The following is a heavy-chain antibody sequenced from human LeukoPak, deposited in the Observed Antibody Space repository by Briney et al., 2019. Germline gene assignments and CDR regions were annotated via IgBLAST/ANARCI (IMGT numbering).Heavy chain of an antibody. Sequence: GESLSISSKGSGYSFTSYWISWVRQMRGKGLGRMGRIDPSDSYTNYSPSFQGHVTISADKSISTAYLQWSSLKASDTAMYYCARGYCSSTSCYGIGDYWGQGTLVTVSS. CDR2: IDPSDSYT. CDR3: ARGYCSSTSCYGIGDY. V-gene: IGHV5-10-1*01. D-gene: IGHD2-2*01. J-gene: IGHJ4*02. CDR1: GYSFTSYW.